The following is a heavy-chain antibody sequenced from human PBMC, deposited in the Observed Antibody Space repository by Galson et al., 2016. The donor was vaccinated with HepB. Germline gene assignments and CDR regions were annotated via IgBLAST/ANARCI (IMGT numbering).Heavy chain of an antibody. V-gene: IGHV4-39*01. CDR3: ARGRFGHTYGFATFDL. D-gene: IGHD5-18*01. CDR2: VWHGGRK. CDR1: GGSIINRGHN. J-gene: IGHJ3*01. Sequence: SETLSLTCTVSGGSIINRGHNWGWTRQPPGKGLEWFCSVWHGGRKNDNPSLRRRVTLSVDTSKNQFSLKLNSVSAADTAVYFCARGRFGHTYGFATFDLWGQGTTVIVSS.